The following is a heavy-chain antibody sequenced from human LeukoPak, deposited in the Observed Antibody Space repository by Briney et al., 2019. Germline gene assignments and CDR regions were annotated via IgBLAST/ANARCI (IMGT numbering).Heavy chain of an antibody. V-gene: IGHV1-69*13. J-gene: IGHJ4*02. D-gene: IGHD7-27*01. Sequence: GASVKVSCKASGYTFTSYYMHWVRQAPGQGLEWMGGIIPIFGTANYAQKFQGRVTITADESTSTAYMELSSLRSEDTAVYYCARGNPGDYWGQGTLVTVSS. CDR1: GYTFTSYY. CDR2: IIPIFGTA. CDR3: ARGNPGDY.